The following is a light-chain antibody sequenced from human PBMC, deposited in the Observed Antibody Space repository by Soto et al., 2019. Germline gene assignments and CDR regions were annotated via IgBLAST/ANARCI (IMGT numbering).Light chain of an antibody. CDR3: QQFKTYSLT. V-gene: IGKV1-5*01. Sequence: DIQMTQSPSTLSASVGDRVTITCRASQSINNWLAWYQQKPGKAPKLLIFDAFNLESGVPFRFSGGGFGTEFTLTISSLQPDDSATYYCQQFKTYSLTFGGGTKVEI. CDR2: DAF. CDR1: QSINNW. J-gene: IGKJ4*01.